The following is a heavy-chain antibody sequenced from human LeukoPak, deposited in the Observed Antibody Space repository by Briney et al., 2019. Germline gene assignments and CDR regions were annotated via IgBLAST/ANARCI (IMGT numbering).Heavy chain of an antibody. D-gene: IGHD5-18*01. CDR3: AATAMATNFDY. J-gene: IGHJ4*02. CDR2: ISAYNGNT. CDR1: GYTFTSYG. Sequence: ASVKVSCKASGYTFTSYGVSWVRQAPGQGLEWMGWISAYNGNTNYAQKLQGRVTMTTDTSTSTAYMELRSLRSDDTAVYYCAATAMATNFDYWGQGTLVTVSS. V-gene: IGHV1-18*01.